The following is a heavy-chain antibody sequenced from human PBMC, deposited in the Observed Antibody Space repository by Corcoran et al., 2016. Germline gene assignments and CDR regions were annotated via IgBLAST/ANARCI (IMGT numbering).Heavy chain of an antibody. CDR3: TSYYDSSGYYWFGGGDY. V-gene: IGHV3-15*07. D-gene: IGHD3-22*01. CDR1: GFTFSNAW. J-gene: IGHJ4*02. CDR2: IKSKTDGGTT. Sequence: EVQLVESGGGLVKPGGSLRLSCAASGFTFSNAWMNWVRQAPGKGLEWVGRIKSKTDGGTTDYAAPVKGRFTISRDDSKNTLYLQMNSLKTEGTAVYYWTSYYDSSGYYWFGGGDYWGQGTLVTVSS.